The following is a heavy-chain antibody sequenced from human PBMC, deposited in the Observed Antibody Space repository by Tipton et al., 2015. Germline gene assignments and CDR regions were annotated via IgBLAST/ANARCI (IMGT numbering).Heavy chain of an antibody. Sequence: TLSLTCSVSGDSISSSNWWSWVRQPPGKGLEWIGEIFHSGNTNYNPSLRSRLTISVDKSKNQFSLKLSSVAAADTAVYFCARDGRYDILTGHSHQYGMDVWGQGTTVTVSS. CDR2: IFHSGNT. CDR3: ARDGRYDILTGHSHQYGMDV. CDR1: GDSISSSNW. D-gene: IGHD3-9*01. V-gene: IGHV4-4*01. J-gene: IGHJ6*02.